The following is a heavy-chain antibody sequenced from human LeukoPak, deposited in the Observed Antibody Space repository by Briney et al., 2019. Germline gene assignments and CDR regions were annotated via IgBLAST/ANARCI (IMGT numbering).Heavy chain of an antibody. V-gene: IGHV4-39*01. CDR2: MYYNGGA. J-gene: IGHJ6*02. Sequence: PSESLSLTCTVSGGSMITSTYYWVWIRQPPSKGLEWIANMYYNGGAQYSRALTNRATMSVDTSTNQFSLRLSSVTAADTAVYYCARRSYRADVDVWGQGTTVTVSS. CDR1: GGSMITSTYY. CDR3: ARRSYRADVDV. D-gene: IGHD3-10*01.